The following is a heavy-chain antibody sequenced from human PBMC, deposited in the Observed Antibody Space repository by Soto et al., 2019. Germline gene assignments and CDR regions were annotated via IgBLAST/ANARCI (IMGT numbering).Heavy chain of an antibody. J-gene: IGHJ6*02. Sequence: QVQLVQSGAEVKEPGASVKVSCKASGYPFTSYSFSWVRQAPGQGLEWMGWSSAYNGDTRYAQKFQGRVTMTADPYTDTAYMELRNLRSDDTGVYYCAREGAVVGSAVYYGMDVWGQGTMFTVS. CDR2: SSAYNGDT. CDR3: AREGAVVGSAVYYGMDV. D-gene: IGHD2-15*01. V-gene: IGHV1-18*04. CDR1: GYPFTSYS.